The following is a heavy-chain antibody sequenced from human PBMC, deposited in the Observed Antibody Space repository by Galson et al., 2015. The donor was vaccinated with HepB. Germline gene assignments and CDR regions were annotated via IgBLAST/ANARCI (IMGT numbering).Heavy chain of an antibody. D-gene: IGHD6-25*01. CDR2: ISYDGSNK. J-gene: IGHJ6*03. V-gene: IGHV3-30-3*01. CDR3: ARDAGWQRLAHYYYYYMDV. Sequence: LRLSCAASGFTFSSYAMHWVRQAPGKGLEWVAVISYDGSNKYYADSVKGRFTISRDNSKNTLYLQMNSLRAEDTAVYYCARDAGWQRLAHYYYYYMDVWGKGTTVTVSS. CDR1: GFTFSSYA.